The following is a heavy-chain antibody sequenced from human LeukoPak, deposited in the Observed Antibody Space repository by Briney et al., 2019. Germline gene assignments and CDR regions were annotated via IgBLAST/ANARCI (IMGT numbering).Heavy chain of an antibody. V-gene: IGHV4-39*02. CDR1: NGSMTSDSYY. CDR2: IFYSGKT. D-gene: IGHD2-2*03. Sequence: SSETLSLTCTVSNGSMTSDSYYWAWVRQPPGKGLEWIGTIFYSGKTYYSASLKSRVTVSLDTSKKNFSLRLSSVTAADTAVYYCARLWIVATWFDAWGQGALVTVSS. J-gene: IGHJ5*02. CDR3: ARLWIVATWFDA.